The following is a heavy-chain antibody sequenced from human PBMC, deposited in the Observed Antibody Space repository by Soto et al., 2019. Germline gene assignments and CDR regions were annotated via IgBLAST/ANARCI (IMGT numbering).Heavy chain of an antibody. CDR1: GFTVSTKY. V-gene: IGHV3-66*01. Sequence: VQLVESGGGLVQPGGSLRLSCAASGFTVSTKYMSWVRQAPGKGLEWVSVIYSGGSTFYADSVRGRFTISRDNSKNTVNLQMNSLRAEETAGYYCARDPWAADYWGQGTLVTVSS. CDR3: ARDPWAADY. D-gene: IGHD3-16*01. CDR2: IYSGGST. J-gene: IGHJ4*02.